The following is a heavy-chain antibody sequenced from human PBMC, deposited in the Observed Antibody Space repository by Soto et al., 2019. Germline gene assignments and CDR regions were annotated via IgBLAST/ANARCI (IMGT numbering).Heavy chain of an antibody. CDR2: IIPILGIA. D-gene: IGHD2-21*01. CDR1: GGTFSSYT. V-gene: IGHV1-69*02. Sequence: QVQLVQSGAEVKKPGSSVKVSCKASGGTFSSYTISWVRQAPGQGLEWMGRIIPILGIANYAQKFQGRVTITADKSTSTAYMELSSLRSEATAVYYWARGPPASSVYWGGECYQGFDPWGQGTLVTVSS. J-gene: IGHJ5*02. CDR3: ARGPPASSVYWGGECYQGFDP.